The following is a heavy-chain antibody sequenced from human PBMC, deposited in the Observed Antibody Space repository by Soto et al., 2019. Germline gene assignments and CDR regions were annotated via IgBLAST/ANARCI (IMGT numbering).Heavy chain of an antibody. V-gene: IGHV3-74*01. CDR3: ARSSSTSCFL. J-gene: IGHJ4*02. Sequence: PGGSLRLSCAASGFTFSSYWMHWVRQAPGKGLVWVARINSDGGSTSYADSVKGRFAISRDNAKSTLYLQMNSLRAEDTSVYYCARSSSTSCFLWGQGTLVTVSS. D-gene: IGHD2-2*01. CDR1: GFTFSSYW. CDR2: INSDGGST.